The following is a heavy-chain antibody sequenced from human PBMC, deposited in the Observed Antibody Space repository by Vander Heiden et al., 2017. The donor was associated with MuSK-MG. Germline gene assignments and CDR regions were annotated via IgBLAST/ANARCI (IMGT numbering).Heavy chain of an antibody. CDR2: ISYDGSNK. CDR3: ARAPYYYDSSGQYYFDY. V-gene: IGHV3-30*04. CDR1: GFPFSSYA. J-gene: IGHJ4*02. D-gene: IGHD3-22*01. Sequence: QVQLVEPGGGVVQPGRSLRLSCPASGFPFSSYATHWVRQAPGKGLEWVAVISYDGSNKYYADSVKGRVTISRDNSKNTLYLQMNSLRAEDTAVYYCARAPYYYDSSGQYYFDYWGQGTLVTVSS.